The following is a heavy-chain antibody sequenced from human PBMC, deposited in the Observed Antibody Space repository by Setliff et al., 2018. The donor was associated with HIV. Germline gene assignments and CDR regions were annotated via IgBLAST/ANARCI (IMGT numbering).Heavy chain of an antibody. CDR2: IYHHGTT. Sequence: PSETLSLTCAVSDYSISSGYYWGWIRQPPGKGLEWIGNIYHHGTTYYYPSLKGRVTISLDTSNNQFSLNLNAVTAAATAVYYCARGGPTVAFGLDFWGQGTTVTVSS. D-gene: IGHD4-17*01. CDR1: DYSISSGYY. V-gene: IGHV4-38-2*01. J-gene: IGHJ6*02. CDR3: ARGGPTVAFGLDF.